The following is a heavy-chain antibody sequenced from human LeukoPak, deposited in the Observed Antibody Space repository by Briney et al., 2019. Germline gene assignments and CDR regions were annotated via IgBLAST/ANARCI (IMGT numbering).Heavy chain of an antibody. J-gene: IGHJ4*02. CDR1: GFPFSNYW. D-gene: IGHD4-23*01. CDR2: MKEDGGEI. V-gene: IGHV3-7*01. CDR3: VRDRGYSTFDY. Sequence: GGSLRLSCAGSGFPFSNYWVAWVRQAPGKGLEWVANMKEDGGEINYVDSVKGRFTIPRDNAKNSLDLQMNSLRVDDTAVYYCVRDRGYSTFDYWGQGTLVIVSS.